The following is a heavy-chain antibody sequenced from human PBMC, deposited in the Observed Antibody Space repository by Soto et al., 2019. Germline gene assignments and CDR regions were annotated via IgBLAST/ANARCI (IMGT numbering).Heavy chain of an antibody. CDR2: IKSKSDGGTR. J-gene: IGHJ6*02. Sequence: EVQLVESGGGLVKPGGSLRVSCAASGFSFSNAWMSWVRQAPGKGLEWVGRIKSKSDGGTRDYAAPVKGRFTMSRDDSKKTVYLQMNSLKTEDTAVYYCTTGCSSTSCYPGGFYYGMDVWGQGTTVTVSS. CDR3: TTGCSSTSCYPGGFYYGMDV. V-gene: IGHV3-15*01. D-gene: IGHD2-2*01. CDR1: GFSFSNAW.